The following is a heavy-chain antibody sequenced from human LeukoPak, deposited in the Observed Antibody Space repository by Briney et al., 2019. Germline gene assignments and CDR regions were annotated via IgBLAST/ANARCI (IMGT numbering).Heavy chain of an antibody. CDR3: ARVITISGVVILMYFDY. CDR2: IYYSGST. CDR1: GGSISSSSYY. J-gene: IGHJ4*02. Sequence: SENLSLTCTVSGGSISSSSYYWGWIRQPPGKGLEWIGSIYYSGSTYYNPSLKSRVTISVDTSKNQFSLKLSSVTAADTAVYYCARVITISGVVILMYFDYWGQGTLVTVSS. V-gene: IGHV4-39*01. D-gene: IGHD3-3*01.